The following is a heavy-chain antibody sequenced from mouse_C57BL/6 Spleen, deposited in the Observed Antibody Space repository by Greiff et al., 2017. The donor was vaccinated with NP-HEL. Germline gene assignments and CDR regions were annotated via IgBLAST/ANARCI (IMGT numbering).Heavy chain of an antibody. CDR3: TRDYSNYFDY. CDR2: IDPETGGT. J-gene: IGHJ2*01. Sequence: QVQLQQSGAELVRPGASVTLSCKASGYTFTDYEMHWVKQTPVHGLEWIGAIDPETGGTAYHQKFKGKAILTADKSSSTAYMELRSLTSEDSAVYYCTRDYSNYFDYWGQGTTLTVSS. D-gene: IGHD2-5*01. CDR1: GYTFTDYE. V-gene: IGHV1-15*01.